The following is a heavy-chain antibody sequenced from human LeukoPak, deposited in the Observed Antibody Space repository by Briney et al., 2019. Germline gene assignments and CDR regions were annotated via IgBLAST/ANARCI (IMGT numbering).Heavy chain of an antibody. V-gene: IGHV3-30-3*01. CDR2: ISYDGSNK. J-gene: IGHJ4*02. Sequence: GGSLRLSCAASGFTFSSYAMHWVRQAPGKGLEWVAVISYDGSNKYYADSVKGRFTISRDNSENTLYLQMNSLRAEDTAVYYCASPGVYSGYEGNDYWGQGTLVTVSS. CDR3: ASPGVYSGYEGNDY. CDR1: GFTFSSYA. D-gene: IGHD5-12*01.